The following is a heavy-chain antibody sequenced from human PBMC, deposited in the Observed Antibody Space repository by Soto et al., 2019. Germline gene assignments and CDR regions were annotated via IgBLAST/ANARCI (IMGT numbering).Heavy chain of an antibody. D-gene: IGHD3-3*02. CDR2: ISAYNGHT. V-gene: IGHV1-18*01. CDR3: ARDSRQPKISNSYYYHYYMDV. Sequence: ASVKVSCKASGYTFTSYGLSWVRQAPGQGLEWMGWISAYNGHTNYAENFQGRVIMTTDTSTSTAYMEVTSLRSDDTAVYYCARDSRQPKISNSYYYHYYMDVWGKGTSVTVSS. J-gene: IGHJ6*03. CDR1: GYTFTSYG.